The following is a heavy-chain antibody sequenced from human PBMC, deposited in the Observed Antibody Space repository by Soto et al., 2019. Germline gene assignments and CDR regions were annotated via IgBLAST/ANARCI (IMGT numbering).Heavy chain of an antibody. J-gene: IGHJ5*02. V-gene: IGHV3-23*01. D-gene: IGHD2-15*01. CDR2: VSGNGGGT. CDR1: GFVFSSYA. Sequence: EVQLLESGGGLAQPGGSLRLSCAASGFVFSSYAMKWVRQAPGKGLEWVSAVSGNGGGTLYADSVKGRFTISRDNSKDTLYLQLNSLGAEDTAVYYCAKGAAASMDAHGDRWGQGTLVTVSS. CDR3: AKGAAASMDAHGDR.